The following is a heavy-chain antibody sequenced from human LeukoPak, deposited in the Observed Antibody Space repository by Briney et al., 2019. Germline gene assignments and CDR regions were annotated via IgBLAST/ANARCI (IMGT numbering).Heavy chain of an antibody. CDR3: ARSVAGELDY. J-gene: IGHJ4*02. Sequence: SETLSLTCTVSGGSISSSSYYWGWIRQPPGKGLKWIGSIYYSGSTYYNPSLKSRVTISVDTSKNQFSLKLSSVTAADTAVYYCARSVAGELDYWGQGTLVTVSS. CDR2: IYYSGST. CDR1: GGSISSSSYY. D-gene: IGHD6-19*01. V-gene: IGHV4-39*01.